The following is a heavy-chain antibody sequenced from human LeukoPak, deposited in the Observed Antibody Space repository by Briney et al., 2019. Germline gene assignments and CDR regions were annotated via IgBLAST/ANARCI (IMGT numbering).Heavy chain of an antibody. V-gene: IGHV1-69*05. CDR2: IIPIFGTA. CDR3: ARDARDYGDYGWYFQH. Sequence: SVKVSCKASGGTFSSYAISWVRQAPGQGLEWMGGIIPIFGTANYAQKFQGRVTITTDESTSTAYMELSSLRSEDTAVYYCARDARDYGDYGWYFQHWRQGTLVTVSS. J-gene: IGHJ1*01. CDR1: GGTFSSYA. D-gene: IGHD4-17*01.